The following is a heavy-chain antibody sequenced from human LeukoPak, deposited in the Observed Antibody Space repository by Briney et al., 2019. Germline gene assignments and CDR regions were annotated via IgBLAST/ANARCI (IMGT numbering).Heavy chain of an antibody. J-gene: IGHJ4*02. CDR1: GFTFSSYG. CDR2: ISYDGSNK. V-gene: IGHV3-30*18. Sequence: GRSLRLPCAASGFTFSSYGMHWVRQAPGKGLEWVAVISYDGSNKYYADSVKGRFTISRDNSKNTLYLQMNSLRAEDTAVYYCAKDSIAVAGTYFDYWGQGTLVTVSS. D-gene: IGHD6-19*01. CDR3: AKDSIAVAGTYFDY.